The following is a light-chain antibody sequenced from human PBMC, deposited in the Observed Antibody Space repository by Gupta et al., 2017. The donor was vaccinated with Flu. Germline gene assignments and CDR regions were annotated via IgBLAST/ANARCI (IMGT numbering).Light chain of an antibody. CDR1: HNIDTW. V-gene: IGKV1-5*03. J-gene: IGKJ2*01. CDR2: KAS. CDR3: QHYDSYPYT. Sequence: GDRVTISCRASHNIDTWLAWFQQKPGRAPKLLISKASILEDGVPTRFAGSGSGTQFSLTITNLQADDVASYFCQHYDSYPYTFGHGTKLEI.